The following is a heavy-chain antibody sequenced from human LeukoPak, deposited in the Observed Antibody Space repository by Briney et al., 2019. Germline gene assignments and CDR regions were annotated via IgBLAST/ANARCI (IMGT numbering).Heavy chain of an antibody. Sequence: GRSLRLSCAASGFTFSSYGMYWVRQAPGKGLEWVAAISYDGSKKYYTDSVKGRITISRDNSKNTLYLQMNSLRAEDTAVYYCASAIAAAGREDWFDPWGQGTLVTVSS. J-gene: IGHJ5*02. CDR2: ISYDGSKK. D-gene: IGHD6-13*01. CDR1: GFTFSSYG. V-gene: IGHV3-30*03. CDR3: ASAIAAAGREDWFDP.